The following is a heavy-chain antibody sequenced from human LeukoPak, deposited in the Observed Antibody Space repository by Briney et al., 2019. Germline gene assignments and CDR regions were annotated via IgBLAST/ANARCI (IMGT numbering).Heavy chain of an antibody. J-gene: IGHJ3*02. CDR2: ISSSGSTI. V-gene: IGHV3-11*01. Sequence: SGGSLRLSCAASGFTFSSYAMSWIRQAPGKGLEWVSYISSSGSTIYYADSVKGRFTISRDNAKNSLYLQMNSLRAEDTAVYYCARDFPTEPDAFDIWGQGTMVTVSS. CDR3: ARDFPTEPDAFDI. CDR1: GFTFSSYA.